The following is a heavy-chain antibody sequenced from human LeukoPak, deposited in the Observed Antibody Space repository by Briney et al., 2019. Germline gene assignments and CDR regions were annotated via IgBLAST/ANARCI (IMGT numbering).Heavy chain of an antibody. D-gene: IGHD3-22*01. V-gene: IGHV1-8*03. CDR3: AREDYYDSGSNDY. Sequence: ASVKDSCKASGYTFTSYGISWVRQAPGQGLEWMGWMNPNSGNTGYAQKFQGRVTITRNTSISTAYMELSSLRSEDTAVYYCAREDYYDSGSNDYWGQGTLVTVSS. CDR1: GYTFTSYG. J-gene: IGHJ4*02. CDR2: MNPNSGNT.